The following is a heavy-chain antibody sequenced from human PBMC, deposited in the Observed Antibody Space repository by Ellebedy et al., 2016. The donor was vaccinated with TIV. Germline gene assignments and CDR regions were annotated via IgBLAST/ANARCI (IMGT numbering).Heavy chain of an antibody. CDR2: IAWNGAWI. Sequence: SLKISXGASGFDFDENAMHWVRQRPGKGVEWVARIAWNGAWIAYADSVKGRFTISRDNEKNFLYLQMSSLRVQDTAFYYCVSGRYGTGSQSYYFDKWGRGTLVTVSS. CDR1: GFDFDENA. CDR3: VSGRYGTGSQSYYFDK. D-gene: IGHD3-10*01. J-gene: IGHJ4*01. V-gene: IGHV3-9*01.